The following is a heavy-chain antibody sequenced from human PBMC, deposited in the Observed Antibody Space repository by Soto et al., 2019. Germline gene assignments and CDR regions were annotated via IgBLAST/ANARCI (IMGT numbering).Heavy chain of an antibody. V-gene: IGHV3-7*03. Sequence: EVLLMESGGGLVQPGGSLRLSCSASGFTFNTHWMPWVRQAPGKGLEWVAIIKGDGHGRLYMDSVQGRFTISRDNSKKSVYVTMNSLRADEAAVYYCVGSSGWIYDYGGQGTLVTVTS. CDR3: VGSSGWIYDY. CDR1: GFTFNTHW. D-gene: IGHD6-19*01. J-gene: IGHJ4*02. CDR2: IKGDGHGR.